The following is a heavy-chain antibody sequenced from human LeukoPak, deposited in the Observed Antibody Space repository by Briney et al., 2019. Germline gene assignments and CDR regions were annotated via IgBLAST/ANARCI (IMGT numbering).Heavy chain of an antibody. V-gene: IGHV3-33*01. J-gene: IGHJ4*02. CDR2: IWYDASNK. Sequence: GGSLRLSCAASGFTFSSYGMHWVRQAPGKGLEWVAVIWYDASNKYYADSVKGRFTISRDNSKNTLYLQMNSLRAEDTAVYYCARDLGSSSWFSYWGQGTLVTVSS. CDR1: GFTFSSYG. D-gene: IGHD6-13*01. CDR3: ARDLGSSSWFSY.